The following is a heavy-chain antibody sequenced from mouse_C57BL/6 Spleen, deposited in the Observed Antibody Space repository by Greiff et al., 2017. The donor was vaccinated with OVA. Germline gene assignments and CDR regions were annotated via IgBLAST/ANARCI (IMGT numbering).Heavy chain of an antibody. D-gene: IGHD1-1*01. V-gene: IGHV5-6*01. J-gene: IGHJ1*03. Sequence: EVKLVESGGDLVKPGGSLKLSCAASGFTFSSYGMSWVRQTPDKRLEWVATISSGGSYTYYPDSVKGRFTISRDNAKNTLYLQMSSLKSEDTAMYYCARHRGYYGSSSYWYFDVWGTGTTVTVSS. CDR2: ISSGGSYT. CDR3: ARHRGYYGSSSYWYFDV. CDR1: GFTFSSYG.